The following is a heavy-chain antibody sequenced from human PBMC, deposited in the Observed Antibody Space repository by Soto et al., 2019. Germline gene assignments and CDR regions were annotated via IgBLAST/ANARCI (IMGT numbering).Heavy chain of an antibody. CDR3: SRGRPPRF. CDR2: IDHSGST. V-gene: IGHV4-34*01. CDR1: DGAFSGYY. D-gene: IGHD3-10*01. J-gene: IGHJ4*02. Sequence: SDTLSLTCTVSDGAFSGYYWSWIRQPPGKGLEWIGDIDHSGSTHYSPSLKSRVTMSVDTSKNQFSLHLTSVTAADTALYYCSRGRPPRFWGQGTPVTVSS.